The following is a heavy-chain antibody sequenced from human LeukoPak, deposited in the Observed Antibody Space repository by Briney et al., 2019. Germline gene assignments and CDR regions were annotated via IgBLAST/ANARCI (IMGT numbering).Heavy chain of an antibody. V-gene: IGHV4-34*01. CDR2: INHSGST. D-gene: IGHD6-19*01. CDR3: ARVGPTEWYSSGWYHYYMDV. Sequence: SETLSLTCAVYGGSFSGYYWSWIRQPPGKGLEWIGEINHSGSTNYNPSPKSRVTISVDTSKNQFSLKLSSVTAADTAVYYCARVGPTEWYSSGWYHYYMDVWGKGTTVTVSS. CDR1: GGSFSGYY. J-gene: IGHJ6*03.